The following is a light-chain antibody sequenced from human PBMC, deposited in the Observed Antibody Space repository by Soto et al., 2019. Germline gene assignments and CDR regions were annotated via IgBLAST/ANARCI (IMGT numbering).Light chain of an antibody. Sequence: DIPMTQSPSSLSASVGDRVTITCRASQSIGTSLNWYKQKPGKAPDLLIYGASNLQSGVPSRFSGSGSGTDFSLTISSLQPEDFATYSCQQSYSTPLTFGGGTKVEIK. CDR1: QSIGTS. CDR2: GAS. CDR3: QQSYSTPLT. J-gene: IGKJ4*01. V-gene: IGKV1-39*01.